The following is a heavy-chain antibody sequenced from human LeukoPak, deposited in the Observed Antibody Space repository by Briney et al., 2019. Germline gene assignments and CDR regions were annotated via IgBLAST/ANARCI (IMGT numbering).Heavy chain of an antibody. CDR1: GFTFSSYA. Sequence: GGSLRLSCAASGFTFSSYAMSWVRQAPGKGLEWVSAISGSGGSTYYADSVKGRFTISRDNSKNTLYLQMNSLRAEDTAVYYCAKSEGRWFGELHPDFDYWGQGTLVTVSS. V-gene: IGHV3-23*01. D-gene: IGHD3-10*01. J-gene: IGHJ4*02. CDR2: ISGSGGST. CDR3: AKSEGRWFGELHPDFDY.